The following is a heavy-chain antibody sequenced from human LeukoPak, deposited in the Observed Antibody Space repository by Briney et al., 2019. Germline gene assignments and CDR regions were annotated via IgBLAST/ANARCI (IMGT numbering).Heavy chain of an antibody. CDR1: GGSIISDY. CDR2: IYTTGST. CDR3: ARHYVSSACYFYY. D-gene: IGHD3-22*01. V-gene: IGHV4-4*07. J-gene: IGHJ4*02. Sequence: PSETLSLTCSVSGGSIISDYWSWIRQPAGKGLEWIGRIYTTGSTDYNPSLKSRVTMSVDTSKNQFSLKLSSVTAADTAVYYCARHYVSSACYFYYWGQGTLVTVSS.